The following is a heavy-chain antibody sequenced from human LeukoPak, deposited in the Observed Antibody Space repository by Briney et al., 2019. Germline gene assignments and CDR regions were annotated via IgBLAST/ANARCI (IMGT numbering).Heavy chain of an antibody. V-gene: IGHV3-23*01. CDR1: GFTFNNYA. J-gene: IGHJ4*02. D-gene: IGHD6-13*01. CDR2: ISGSGGNT. CDR3: AKGLATPGNFDY. Sequence: PGGSLRLSCAASGFTFNNYAMSWVRQAPGKGLEWVSAISGSGGNTYYADSVKGRFTISRDKSKNTLYLQMNSLRAEDTAVYYCAKGLATPGNFDYWGQGTLITVSS.